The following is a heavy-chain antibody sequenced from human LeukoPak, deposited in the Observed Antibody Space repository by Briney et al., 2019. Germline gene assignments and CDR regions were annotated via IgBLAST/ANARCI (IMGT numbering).Heavy chain of an antibody. V-gene: IGHV4-39*01. J-gene: IGHJ4*02. CDR3: ARGYYYDSSGYAPVFDY. Sequence: PSETLSLTCTVSGGSISSSSYYWGWIRQPPGKGLEWIGSIYYSGSTYYNPSLKSRVTISVDTSKNQFSLKLRSVTAADTAVYYCARGYYYDSSGYAPVFDYWGQGTLVTVSS. CDR1: GGSISSSSYY. D-gene: IGHD3-22*01. CDR2: IYYSGST.